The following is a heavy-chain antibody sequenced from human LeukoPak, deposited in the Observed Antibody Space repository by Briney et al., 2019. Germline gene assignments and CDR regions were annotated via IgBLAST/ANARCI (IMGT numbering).Heavy chain of an antibody. CDR2: IYYSGST. CDR1: GGSISSYY. CDR3: ARLQKDYDFWSGYRNWFDP. V-gene: IGHV4-59*08. J-gene: IGHJ5*02. D-gene: IGHD3-3*01. Sequence: PSETLSLTCTVSGGSISSYYWSSIRQPPGKGLELIGYIYYSGSTNYNPSLKSRVTISVDTSKNQFALKLSSVAAADTAVYYCARLQKDYDFWSGYRNWFDPWGQGTLVTVSS.